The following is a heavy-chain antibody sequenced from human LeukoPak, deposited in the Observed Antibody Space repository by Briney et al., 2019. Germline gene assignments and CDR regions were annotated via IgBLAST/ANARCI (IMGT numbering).Heavy chain of an antibody. Sequence: SSVKVSCKASRYTFTRYDINWVREAAGHGLEWMGWMNPNTGRTGYAQKFQGRITMTRDTSINTAYMELTNLRSEDTAIYYCARLSQTPDYYTLGGYYYLGYWGQGTLVTVSS. V-gene: IGHV1-8*01. CDR1: RYTFTRYD. CDR2: MNPNTGRT. D-gene: IGHD3-10*01. CDR3: ARLSQTPDYYTLGGYYYLGY. J-gene: IGHJ4*02.